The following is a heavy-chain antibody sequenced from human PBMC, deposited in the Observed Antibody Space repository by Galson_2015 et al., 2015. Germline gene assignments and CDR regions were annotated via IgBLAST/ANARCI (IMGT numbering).Heavy chain of an antibody. Sequence: SVKVSCKASGGSFSTYAISWVRQAPGQGLEWMGGITPMFGTANYAQNFQGRVTITADKSTTTAYMEVSSLRSEDTAVYYCARASQDCSRASCPYNYWGQGTLVTVPS. D-gene: IGHD2-2*01. J-gene: IGHJ4*02. CDR1: GGSFSTYA. CDR2: ITPMFGTA. CDR3: ARASQDCSRASCPYNY. V-gene: IGHV1-69*06.